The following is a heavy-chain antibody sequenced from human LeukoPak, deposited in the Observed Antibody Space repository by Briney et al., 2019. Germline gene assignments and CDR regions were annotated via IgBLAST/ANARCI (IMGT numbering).Heavy chain of an antibody. CDR3: ARFRRYFDWLLPANWFDP. CDR1: GGSFSGYY. D-gene: IGHD3-9*01. V-gene: IGHV4-34*01. Sequence: PSETLSLTCAVYGGSFSGYYWSWIRQPPGKGLEWIEEINHSGSTNYNPSLKSRVTISVDTSKNQFSLKLSSVTAADTAVYYCARFRRYFDWLLPANWFDPWGQGTLVTVSS. J-gene: IGHJ5*02. CDR2: INHSGST.